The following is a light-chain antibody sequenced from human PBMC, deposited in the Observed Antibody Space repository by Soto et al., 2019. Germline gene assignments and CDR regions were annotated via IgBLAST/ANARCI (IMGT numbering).Light chain of an antibody. V-gene: IGKV1-5*01. Sequence: DIQMPHSPSTLSASVGDRVTITCRANQSISSCLAWYQQKPGKAPKLLIYDASSLERGVPSRFSGSGSGTEFTLTISSLQPDDFATYYCQQYNSYPYTFGQGTKLEIK. J-gene: IGKJ2*01. CDR2: DAS. CDR3: QQYNSYPYT. CDR1: QSISSC.